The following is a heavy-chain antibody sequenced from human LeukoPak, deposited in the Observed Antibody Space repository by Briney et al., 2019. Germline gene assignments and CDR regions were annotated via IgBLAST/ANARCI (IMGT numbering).Heavy chain of an antibody. CDR3: ARGWRTFDY. CDR1: GFTFSDYA. D-gene: IGHD2-15*01. V-gene: IGHV3-30*04. J-gene: IGHJ4*02. CDR2: ISYDGSNK. Sequence: PGGSLRLSCAASGFTFSDYAMHWVRQAPGKGLEWVGIISYDGSNKYYADSVKGRFTISRDNSKNTLYLQMNSLRAEDTAVYFCARGWRTFDYWGQGTLVTVSS.